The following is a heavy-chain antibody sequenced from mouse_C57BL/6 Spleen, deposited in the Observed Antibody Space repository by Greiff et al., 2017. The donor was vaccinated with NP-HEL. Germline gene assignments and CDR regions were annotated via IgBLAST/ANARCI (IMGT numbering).Heavy chain of an antibody. D-gene: IGHD1-1*01. J-gene: IGHJ2*01. CDR1: GYTFTSYW. Sequence: QVQLQQPGAELVMPGASVKLSCKASGYTFTSYWMHWVKQRPGQGLEWIGEIDPSDSYTNYNQKFKGKSTLTVDKSSSTAYMQLSSLTSEDSAVYYCARHYGSTNFDYWGQGTTLTVSS. V-gene: IGHV1-69*01. CDR3: ARHYGSTNFDY. CDR2: IDPSDSYT.